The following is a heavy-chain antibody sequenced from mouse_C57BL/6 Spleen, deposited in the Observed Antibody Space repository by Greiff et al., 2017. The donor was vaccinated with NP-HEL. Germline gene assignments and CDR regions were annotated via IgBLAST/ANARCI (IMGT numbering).Heavy chain of an antibody. V-gene: IGHV1-55*01. D-gene: IGHD3-2*02. CDR3: VTAQATSPAWFAY. CDR1: GYTFTSYW. J-gene: IGHJ3*01. CDR2: IYPGSGST. Sequence: QVQLQQSGAELVKPGASVKMSCKASGYTFTSYWITWVKQRPGQGLEWIGDIYPGSGSTNYNEKFKSKATLTVDTSSSTAYMQLSSLTSEDSAVYYCVTAQATSPAWFAYWGQGTLVTVSA.